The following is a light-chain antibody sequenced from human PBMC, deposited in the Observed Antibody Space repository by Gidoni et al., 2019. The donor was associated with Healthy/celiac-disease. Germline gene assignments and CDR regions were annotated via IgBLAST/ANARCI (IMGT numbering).Light chain of an antibody. J-gene: IGKJ1*01. Sequence: AIRMTPSPSSLSASTGDRVTITCRASQGISSYLAWYQQKPGKAPKLLIYAASTLQRGVPSRFSGSGSGTDFTLTISCLQSEDFATYYCQQYYSYPRTFGQGTKVEIK. CDR2: AAS. CDR3: QQYYSYPRT. V-gene: IGKV1-8*01. CDR1: QGISSY.